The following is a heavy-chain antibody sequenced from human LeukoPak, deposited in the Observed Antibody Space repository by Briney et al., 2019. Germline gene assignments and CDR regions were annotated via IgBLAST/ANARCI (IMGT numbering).Heavy chain of an antibody. CDR1: GYTFTSYG. D-gene: IGHD6-13*01. J-gene: IGHJ3*02. Sequence: ASVKVSCKASGYTFTSYGISWVRQAPGQGLEWMGWISAYNGNTNYAQKLQGRVTMTTDTSTSTAYMELRSLRSDDTAVYYCARVSVAAGDGAVYAFDIWGQGTMVTVSS. CDR2: ISAYNGNT. V-gene: IGHV1-18*01. CDR3: ARVSVAAGDGAVYAFDI.